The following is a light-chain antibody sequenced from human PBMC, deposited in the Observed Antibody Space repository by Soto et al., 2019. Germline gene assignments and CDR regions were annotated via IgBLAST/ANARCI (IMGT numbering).Light chain of an antibody. J-gene: IGKJ4*01. Sequence: DIQMTQSPSTLSAYDGDRVTITCRASQSISNSLAWYQQKPGKAPNLLIYKASSLESGVPSRFSGSGSGTEFTLTISSLQPDDVATYYCRQYVSYPVTFGGGTKVEMK. CDR3: RQYVSYPVT. CDR1: QSISNS. V-gene: IGKV1-5*03. CDR2: KAS.